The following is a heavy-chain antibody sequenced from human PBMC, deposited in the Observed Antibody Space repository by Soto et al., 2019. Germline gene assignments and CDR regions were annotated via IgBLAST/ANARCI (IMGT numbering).Heavy chain of an antibody. D-gene: IGHD4-17*01. CDR3: ERHPCGAAAVTSVINWFDP. V-gene: IGHV4-39*01. CDR1: GGSISSSSSY. J-gene: IGHJ5*02. CDR2: IYYSGST. Sequence: SETLSLTCTVSGGSISSSSSYWGWIRQPPGKGLEWIGYIYYSGSTNYNPSLKSRVTISVDTSKNQFSLKLNSVTAADTAVYYCERHPCGAAAVTSVINWFDPWGQAALVNVFS.